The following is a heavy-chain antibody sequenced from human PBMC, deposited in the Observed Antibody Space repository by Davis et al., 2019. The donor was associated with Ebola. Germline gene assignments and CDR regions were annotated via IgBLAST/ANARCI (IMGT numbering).Heavy chain of an antibody. D-gene: IGHD2-2*01. Sequence: GESLKISCAASGFTFSSYAMSWVRQAPGKGLEWVSAISGSGGSTYYADSVKGRFTISRDNSKNTLYLQMNSLRAEDTAVYYCARGYCSSTSCYEDYWGQGTLVTVSS. V-gene: IGHV3-23*01. CDR2: ISGSGGST. CDR3: ARGYCSSTSCYEDY. J-gene: IGHJ4*02. CDR1: GFTFSSYA.